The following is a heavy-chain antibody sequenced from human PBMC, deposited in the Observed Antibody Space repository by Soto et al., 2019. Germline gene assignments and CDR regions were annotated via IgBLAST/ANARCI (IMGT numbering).Heavy chain of an antibody. J-gene: IGHJ4*02. CDR1: GFTFSYG. Sequence: VQLLESGGGLIQPGGSLRLSCAASGFTFSYGIHWLRQAPGEGLEWVAYISYVSSNKFYGDSVKGRFTISRDNSKNTQFLQMNSLRAEDTAVYYCAKLVIGYCSGNTCDDYWGQGTLVAVSS. CDR2: ISYVSSNK. CDR3: AKLVIGYCSGNTCDDY. D-gene: IGHD2-15*01. V-gene: IGHV3-30*18.